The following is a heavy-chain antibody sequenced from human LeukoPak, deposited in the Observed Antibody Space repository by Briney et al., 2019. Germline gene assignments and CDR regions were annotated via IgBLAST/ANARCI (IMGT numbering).Heavy chain of an antibody. Sequence: PSETLSLTCAVSGYSISSGYYWGWIRQPPGKGLEWIGSIYHSGSTYYNPSLKSRVTILVDTSKNQFSLKLSSVTAADTAVYYCAGEIVVVPAAMPGLCYMDVGGKGTTVTVSS. J-gene: IGHJ6*03. CDR3: AGEIVVVPAAMPGLCYMDV. CDR1: GYSISSGYY. D-gene: IGHD2-2*01. CDR2: IYHSGST. V-gene: IGHV4-38-2*02.